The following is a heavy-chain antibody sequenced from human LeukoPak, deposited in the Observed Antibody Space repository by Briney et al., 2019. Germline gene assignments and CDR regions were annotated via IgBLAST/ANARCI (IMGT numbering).Heavy chain of an antibody. CDR2: IKQDGSEK. Sequence: GGSLRLSCAASGFTFSSYAMSWVRQAPGKGLEWVANIKQDGSEKYYVDSVKGRFTISRDNAKNSLYLQMNSLRAEDTAVYYCASYCSGGSCYRWGQGTLVTVSS. D-gene: IGHD2-15*01. J-gene: IGHJ4*02. CDR1: GFTFSSYA. V-gene: IGHV3-7*01. CDR3: ASYCSGGSCYR.